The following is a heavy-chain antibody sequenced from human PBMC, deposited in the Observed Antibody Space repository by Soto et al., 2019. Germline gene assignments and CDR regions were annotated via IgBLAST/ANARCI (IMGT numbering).Heavy chain of an antibody. V-gene: IGHV3-33*01. CDR1: GFTFSSYG. CDR2: IWYDGSNK. Sequence: GGPLRLSCAASGFTFSSYGMHWVRQAPGKGLEWVAVIWYDGSNKYYADSVKGRFTISRDNSKNTLYLQMNSLRAEDTAVYYCARDPRYCSSTSCYLFYYYYYMDVWGKGTTVTVSS. D-gene: IGHD2-2*01. CDR3: ARDPRYCSSTSCYLFYYYYYMDV. J-gene: IGHJ6*03.